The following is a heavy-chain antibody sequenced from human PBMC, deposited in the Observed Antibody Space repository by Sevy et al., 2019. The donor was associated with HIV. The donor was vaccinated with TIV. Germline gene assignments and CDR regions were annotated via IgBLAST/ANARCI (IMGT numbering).Heavy chain of an antibody. J-gene: IGHJ4*02. CDR1: GGSISSSSYY. Sequence: SETLSLTCTVSGGSISSSSYYWGWIRQPPGQGLEWIGSIYYSGSTYYNPSLKSRVTISVDTSKNQFSLKLSSVTAADTAVYYCASPPLTTGKLGYWGQGTLVTVSS. CDR3: ASPPLTTGKLGY. D-gene: IGHD4-17*01. V-gene: IGHV4-39*01. CDR2: IYYSGST.